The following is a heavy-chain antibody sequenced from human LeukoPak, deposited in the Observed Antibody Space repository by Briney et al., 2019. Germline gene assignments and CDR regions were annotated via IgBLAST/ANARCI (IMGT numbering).Heavy chain of an antibody. CDR2: ISDGGSKT. J-gene: IGHJ3*02. Sequence: PGGSLRLSCAASRFTFSSYHMHWVRQAPGKGLEWLAVISDGGSKTYHTDFVRGRFTISRGNSENTLFLQMNSLRGEDTAVYYCARDKGTIWNSQNDPFDIWGQGTMVTVSS. V-gene: IGHV3-30*10. CDR3: ARDKGTIWNSQNDPFDI. CDR1: RFTFSSYH. D-gene: IGHD1-7*01.